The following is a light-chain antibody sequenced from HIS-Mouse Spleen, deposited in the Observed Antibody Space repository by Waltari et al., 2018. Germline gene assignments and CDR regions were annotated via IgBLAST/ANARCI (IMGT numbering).Light chain of an antibody. CDR3: SSYTSSSTLV. J-gene: IGLJ1*01. Sequence: QSALTQPASASGSPGQSITISCTGTSSEVGGYNYVSWYQQHPGKAPQLMIYDVSNRPSGVSNRFSGSKSGNTASLTISGLQAEDEADYYCSSYTSSSTLVFGTGTKVTVL. V-gene: IGLV2-14*03. CDR2: DVS. CDR1: SSEVGGYNY.